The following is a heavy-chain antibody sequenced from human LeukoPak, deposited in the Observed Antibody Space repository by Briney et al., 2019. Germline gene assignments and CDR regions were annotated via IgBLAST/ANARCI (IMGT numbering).Heavy chain of an antibody. V-gene: IGHV3-9*01. J-gene: IGHJ4*02. CDR3: AKDIVGHPYYFDY. CDR2: ISWNSGSI. Sequence: PGRSLRLSCAASGFTFDDYAMHWVRQAPGKGLEWVSGISWNSGSIGYADSVKGRFTISRDNAKNSLYLQMNSLRAEDTALYYCAKDIVGHPYYFDYWGQGTLVTVSS. D-gene: IGHD3-16*01. CDR1: GFTFDDYA.